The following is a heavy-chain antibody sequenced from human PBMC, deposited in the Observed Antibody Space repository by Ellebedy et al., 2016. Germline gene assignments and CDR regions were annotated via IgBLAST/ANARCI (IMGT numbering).Heavy chain of an antibody. CDR2: IYYSGST. CDR1: GGSISSYY. V-gene: IGHV4-59*01. D-gene: IGHD2-8*01. J-gene: IGHJ6*02. Sequence: SETLSLTCTVSGGSISSYYWSWIRQPPGKGLEWIGYIYYSGSTNYNPSLKTRVTISVDTSKNQFSLKLSSVTAADTAVYYCASTPVWNYYYGMDVWGQGTTVTVSS. CDR3: ASTPVWNYYYGMDV.